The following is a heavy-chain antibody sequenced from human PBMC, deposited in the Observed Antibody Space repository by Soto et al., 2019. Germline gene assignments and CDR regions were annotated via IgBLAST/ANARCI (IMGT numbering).Heavy chain of an antibody. CDR2: ISNRGDT. J-gene: IGHJ3*02. D-gene: IGHD2-15*01. Sequence: EVQLVESGGGLVQPGGSLRLSCTASGFIVSDTYMNWVRQAPGKGLEWVSVISNRGDTHYADSVRGRFSLSRDIADNTLHHQMKNLRVEDTVVYYCAREPRYCRAGSCSITGDPFDIWGQGTMFTVSS. CDR1: GFIVSDTY. V-gene: IGHV3-66*01. CDR3: AREPRYCRAGSCSITGDPFDI.